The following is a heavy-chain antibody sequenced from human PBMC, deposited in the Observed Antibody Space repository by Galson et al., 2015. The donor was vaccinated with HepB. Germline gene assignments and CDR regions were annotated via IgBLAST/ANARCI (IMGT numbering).Heavy chain of an antibody. Sequence: SLRLSCPASAFTVTSHHMAWVRQAPGKGLEWVSAFYSAGSTFYADSVKGRFTISRDSSKNTLYLEMNSLRAEDTAIYYCARDRGGSGSYLSYYNGMDVWGQGTPVTVSS. J-gene: IGHJ6*02. V-gene: IGHV3-53*01. CDR2: FYSAGST. CDR1: AFTVTSHH. CDR3: ARDRGGSGSYLSYYNGMDV. D-gene: IGHD3-10*01.